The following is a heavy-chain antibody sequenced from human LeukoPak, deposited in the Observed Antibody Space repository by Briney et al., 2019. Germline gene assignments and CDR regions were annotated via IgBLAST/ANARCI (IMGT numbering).Heavy chain of an antibody. V-gene: IGHV4-59*12. D-gene: IGHD3-3*01. CDR2: IYYSGSA. CDR1: GGSINNYY. J-gene: IGHJ5*02. CDR3: AREGRDFWSGSRGWFDP. Sequence: PSETLSLTCTVSGGSINNYYWSWIRQPPGKGLEYIGYIYYSGSANYNPSLKSRITISVDTSKNQFSLRLSSVTAADTAVYYCAREGRDFWSGSRGWFDPWGQGTLVTVSS.